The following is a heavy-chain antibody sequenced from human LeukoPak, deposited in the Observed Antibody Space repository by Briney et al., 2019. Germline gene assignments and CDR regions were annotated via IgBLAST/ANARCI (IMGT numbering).Heavy chain of an antibody. V-gene: IGHV3-23*01. CDR1: GFTFSSYA. CDR3: AKDLGYCSSTSCHFDS. Sequence: GGSLRLSCAASGFTFSSYAMSWVRQAPGKGLEWVSTISASGGSTYYADSVQGRFTISRDNSKNTLYVQMSSLRAEDTAVYYCAKDLGYCSSTSCHFDSWGQGTLVTVSS. CDR2: ISASGGST. J-gene: IGHJ4*02. D-gene: IGHD2-2*01.